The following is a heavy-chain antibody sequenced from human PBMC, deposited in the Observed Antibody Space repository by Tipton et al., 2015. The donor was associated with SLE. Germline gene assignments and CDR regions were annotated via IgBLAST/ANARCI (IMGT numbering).Heavy chain of an antibody. CDR3: AKFPMIPGHLDV. J-gene: IGHJ6*02. CDR2: IFHSGGT. CDR1: GGSVSPFY. Sequence: TLSLTCTVSGGSVSPFYWNWIRQSPGEGLEWIGYIFHSGGTNYNPSLKSRVTISVDTSKNQFSLRMASVTAADAGMYYCAKFPMIPGHLDVWCQGTTVTVSS. V-gene: IGHV4-59*02. D-gene: IGHD3-16*01.